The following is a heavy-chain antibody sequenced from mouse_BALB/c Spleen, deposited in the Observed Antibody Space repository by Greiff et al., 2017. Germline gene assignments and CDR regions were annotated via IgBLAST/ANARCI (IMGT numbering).Heavy chain of an antibody. V-gene: IGHV2-9*02. J-gene: IGHJ3*01. CDR3: ANPYYGSSYGFAY. CDR1: GFSLTSYG. D-gene: IGHD1-1*01. Sequence: VQRVESGPGLVAPSQSLSITCTVSGFSLTSYGVHWVRQPPGKGLEWLGVIWAGGSTNYNSALMSRLSISKDNSKSQVFLKMNSLQTDDTAMYYCANPYYGSSYGFAYWGQGTLVTVSA. CDR2: IWAGGST.